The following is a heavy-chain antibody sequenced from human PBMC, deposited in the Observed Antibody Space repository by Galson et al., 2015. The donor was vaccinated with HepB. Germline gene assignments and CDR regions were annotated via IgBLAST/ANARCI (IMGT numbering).Heavy chain of an antibody. V-gene: IGHV4-59*01. Sequence: SETLSLTCTVSGGSIRSYFWSWIRQPPGKGLEWIGYISYSGSTNYNPSLKSRVTISVDTSKNQFSLKLSSVTAADTAVYYCASGGYSGYDFEGWFDPWGQGTLVTVSS. CDR2: ISYSGST. CDR1: GGSIRSYF. J-gene: IGHJ5*02. CDR3: ASGGYSGYDFEGWFDP. D-gene: IGHD5-12*01.